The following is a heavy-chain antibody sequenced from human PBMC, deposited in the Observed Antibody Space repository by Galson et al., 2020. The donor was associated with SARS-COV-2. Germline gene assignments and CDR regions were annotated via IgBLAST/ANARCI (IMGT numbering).Heavy chain of an antibody. CDR2: TYSGDSP. CDR3: ARERRRRAVATTFQL. J-gene: IGHJ1*01. V-gene: IGHV3-66*01. CDR1: GFTLSSNY. Sequence: ETAESLTLTCAASGFTLSSNYTSWVRHPPEQGLEWVSVTYSGDSPYYADTAKGRFPISRDNIKNTLYLQMTSLRVEDAAVYYCARERRRRAVATTFQLWGQGTLVTVSS. D-gene: IGHD6-19*01.